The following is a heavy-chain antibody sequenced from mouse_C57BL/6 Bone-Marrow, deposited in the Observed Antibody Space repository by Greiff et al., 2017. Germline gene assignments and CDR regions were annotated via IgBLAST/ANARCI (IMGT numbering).Heavy chain of an antibody. V-gene: IGHV1-81*01. CDR1: GYTFTSYG. Sequence: VQLQQSGAELARPGASVKLSCKASGYTFTSYGISWVKQSTGQGLEWIGEIYPRSGNTYYNAKFKGKATLTADKSSITAYMELSSLTSEDSAVYVCAREKTARDYYAMDYWGQGTSVTGSS. CDR3: AREKTARDYYAMDY. CDR2: IYPRSGNT. D-gene: IGHD3-2*01. J-gene: IGHJ4*01.